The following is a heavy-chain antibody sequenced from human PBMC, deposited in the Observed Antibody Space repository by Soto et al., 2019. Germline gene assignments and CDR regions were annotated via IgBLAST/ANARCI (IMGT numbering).Heavy chain of an antibody. J-gene: IGHJ6*02. CDR2: IIPIFGTA. D-gene: IGHD6-25*01. Sequence: QVQLVQSGAEVKQPGSSVKVSCKASGGTFSSYAISWMRQAPGQGLEWMGGIIPIFGTANYEQKFQGRTTITADESTSTASMEPSSLRSEDTAVYYCPTIPGYSSEPYYYYGRDVWGRGTTVIVSS. CDR3: PTIPGYSSEPYYYYGRDV. V-gene: IGHV1-69*01. CDR1: GGTFSSYA.